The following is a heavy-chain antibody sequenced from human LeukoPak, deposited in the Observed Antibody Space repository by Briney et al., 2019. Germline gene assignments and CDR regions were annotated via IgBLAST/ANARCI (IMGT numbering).Heavy chain of an antibody. Sequence: ASVKVSCKASGYTFTSYGISWVRQAPGQGLEWMGWISAYNGNTNYTLNLQGRVTMTTDTSTSTAYMELRSLRSDDTAVYYCATAPRYSSSRPPFDYWGQGTLVTVSS. J-gene: IGHJ4*02. D-gene: IGHD6-13*01. V-gene: IGHV1-18*01. CDR1: GYTFTSYG. CDR3: ATAPRYSSSRPPFDY. CDR2: ISAYNGNT.